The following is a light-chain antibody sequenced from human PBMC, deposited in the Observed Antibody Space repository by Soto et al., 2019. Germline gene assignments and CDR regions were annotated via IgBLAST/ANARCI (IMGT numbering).Light chain of an antibody. Sequence: QSVLTQPPSASATPGQRVTISCSGSSSNIGSNSVNWYQQFTGTAPKLLIFTNNQRPSGVPGRFSGSKSGTSASLGISGLQSEDEAAYYCAGWDDSLKGVVFGGGTKLTVL. V-gene: IGLV1-44*01. CDR1: SSNIGSNS. J-gene: IGLJ2*01. CDR2: TNN. CDR3: AGWDDSLKGVV.